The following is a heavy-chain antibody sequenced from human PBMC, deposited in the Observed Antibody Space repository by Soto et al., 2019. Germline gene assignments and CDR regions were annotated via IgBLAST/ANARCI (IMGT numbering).Heavy chain of an antibody. D-gene: IGHD3-10*01. CDR2: IYHSGST. V-gene: IGHV4-30-2*01. Sequence: QLQLQESGSGLVKPSQTLSLTCAVSGGSISSGGYSWSWIRQPPGKGLEWIGYIYHSGSTYYNPSLKSRVTISVDRSKNQFSLKLSSVTAADTALYYCVTSGITMVRGVEYFDYWGQGTLVTVSS. CDR3: VTSGITMVRGVEYFDY. J-gene: IGHJ4*02. CDR1: GGSISSGGYS.